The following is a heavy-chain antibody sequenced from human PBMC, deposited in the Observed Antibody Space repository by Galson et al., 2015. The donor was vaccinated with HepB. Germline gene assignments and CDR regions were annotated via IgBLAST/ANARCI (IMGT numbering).Heavy chain of an antibody. CDR2: ICSGGNT. Sequence: SLRLSCAASGFTVSSNYMRWVRQAPGRGLECVAVICSGGNTDYADSVVGRFIISRDNSKNTLYLQMNTMRVEDTAVYYCARGYSRSWYSGLGFWGQGTLVTVSS. V-gene: IGHV3-53*01. D-gene: IGHD6-13*01. CDR1: GFTVSSNY. CDR3: ARGYSRSWYSGLGF. J-gene: IGHJ4*02.